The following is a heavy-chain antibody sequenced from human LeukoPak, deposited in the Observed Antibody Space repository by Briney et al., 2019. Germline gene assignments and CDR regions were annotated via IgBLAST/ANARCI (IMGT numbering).Heavy chain of an antibody. CDR2: VTGSGDKT. D-gene: IGHD1-7*01. J-gene: IGHJ4*02. Sequence: PGRSLRLSCAGSGFTFGGYGMHWFRQTPGKGLEWVSIVTGSGDKTFYADSVKGRFTISRDNSKNTLYLQMNSLRAEDTAVYYCAKRGTGGTKEFDFWGRGTLVSVSS. V-gene: IGHV3-NL1*01. CDR1: GFTFGGYG. CDR3: AKRGTGGTKEFDF.